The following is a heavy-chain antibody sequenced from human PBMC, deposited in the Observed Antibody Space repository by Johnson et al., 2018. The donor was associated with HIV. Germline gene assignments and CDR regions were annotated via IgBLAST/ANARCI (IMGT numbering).Heavy chain of an antibody. CDR1: GFIFSDYY. V-gene: IGHV3-11*01. CDR3: TTDWRDSSSGGGAFDI. J-gene: IGHJ3*02. D-gene: IGHD6-13*01. Sequence: QVQLVESGGGVVQPGRSLRLSCAASGFIFSDYYMTWIRQAPGKGLEWVSYISSSGSTIYYADSVKGRFTISRDNAKNSLYLQMNSLKTEDTAVYYCTTDWRDSSSGGGAFDIWGQGTKVTVSS. CDR2: ISSSGSTI.